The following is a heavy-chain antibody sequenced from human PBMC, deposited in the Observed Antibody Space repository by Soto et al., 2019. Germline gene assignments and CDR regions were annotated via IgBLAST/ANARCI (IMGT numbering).Heavy chain of an antibody. V-gene: IGHV4-30-4*01. CDR2: IYFSGKT. CDR3: AKEDNWEGLHY. D-gene: IGHD1-20*01. Sequence: QVQLQESGPGLVKPSQTLSLTCTVSGGSISSGDNYWTWIRQSPGKGLEWIGNIYFSGKTSYNPSLESRVAMSVDTSKNQFSLRLSSVTAADTAVYYCAKEDNWEGLHYWGQGTQVTVSS. CDR1: GGSISSGDNY. J-gene: IGHJ4*02.